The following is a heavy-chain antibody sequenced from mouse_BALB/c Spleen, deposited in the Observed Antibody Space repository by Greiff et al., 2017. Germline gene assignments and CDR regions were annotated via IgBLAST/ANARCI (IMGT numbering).Heavy chain of an antibody. Sequence: EVKLQESGGGLVKPGGSLKLSCAASGFTFSSYAMSWVRQTPEKRLEWVASISSGGSTYYPDSVKGRFTISRDNARNILYLQMSSLRSEDTAMYYCARGTALDYWGQGTTLTVSS. CDR1: GFTFSSYA. J-gene: IGHJ2*01. D-gene: IGHD1-2*01. V-gene: IGHV5-6-5*01. CDR2: ISSGGST. CDR3: ARGTALDY.